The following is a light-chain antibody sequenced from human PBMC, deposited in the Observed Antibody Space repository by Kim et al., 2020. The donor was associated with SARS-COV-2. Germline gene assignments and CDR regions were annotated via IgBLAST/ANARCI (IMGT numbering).Light chain of an antibody. CDR3: SSYTGSSTLVV. CDR1: SSDVGGYNY. V-gene: IGLV2-14*03. J-gene: IGLJ2*01. CDR2: DVS. Sequence: QSALTQSASVSGSPGQSITISCTGTSSDVGGYNYVSWYQQHPGKAPKLMIYDVSNRPSGVSNRFSGSKSGNTASLTISGLQAEDEAGYYCSSYTGSSTLVVFGGGTQLTVL.